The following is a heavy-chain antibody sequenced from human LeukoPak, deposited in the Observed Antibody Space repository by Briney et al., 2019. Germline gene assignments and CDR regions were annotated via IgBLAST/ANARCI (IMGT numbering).Heavy chain of an antibody. D-gene: IGHD2-8*01. CDR2: ISSSGSNI. CDR1: GFTFSSYE. V-gene: IGHV3-48*03. CDR3: ARNPLGYCTNGVCYSNWFDP. J-gene: IGHJ5*02. Sequence: GGSLRLSCAASGFTFSSYEMNWVRQAPGKGLEWDSYISSSGSNIYYADSVKGRFTISRDNAKNSLYLQMNSLRAEDTAVYYCARNPLGYCTNGVCYSNWFDPWGQGTLVTVSS.